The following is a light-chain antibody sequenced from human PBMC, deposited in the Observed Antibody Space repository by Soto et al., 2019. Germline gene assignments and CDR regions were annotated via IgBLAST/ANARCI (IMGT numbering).Light chain of an antibody. V-gene: IGLV2-14*01. Sequence: QSVLTQPACVSVSPGQSITRSCTGTRSDIGNYNRVSWYQQHPGKAPKLMIYAVADRPSGVPNRFSGSKSGNTASLTISGLQAEDEADYYCNAQTSANTYVFGTGTKVTVL. J-gene: IGLJ1*01. CDR2: AVA. CDR1: RSDIGNYNR. CDR3: NAQTSANTYV.